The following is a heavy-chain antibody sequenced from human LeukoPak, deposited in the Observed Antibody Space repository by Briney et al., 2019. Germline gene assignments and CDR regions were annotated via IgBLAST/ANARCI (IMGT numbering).Heavy chain of an antibody. CDR3: ASEINYDFWSGYPKRALSY. CDR1: GYTFTGYY. J-gene: IGHJ4*02. V-gene: IGHV1-2*02. Sequence: ASVKVSCKASGYTFTGYYMHWVRQAPGQGLEWMGWINPNSGGTNYAQKFQGRVTMTRDTSISTAYMELSRLRSDDTAMYYCASEINYDFWSGYPKRALSYWGQGTLVTVSS. D-gene: IGHD3-3*01. CDR2: INPNSGGT.